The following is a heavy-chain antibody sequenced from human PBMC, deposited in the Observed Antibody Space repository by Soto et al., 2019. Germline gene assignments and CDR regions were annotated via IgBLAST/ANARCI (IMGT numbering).Heavy chain of an antibody. Sequence: SETLSLTCAVYGGSFSGYYWSWIRQPPGKGLEWIGEINHSGSTNYNPSLKSRVTISVDTSKNQFSLKQSSVTAADTAVYYCARGGLRYCSSTSCPVFGRDYNWFDPWGQGTLVTVSS. J-gene: IGHJ5*02. CDR2: INHSGST. CDR3: ARGGLRYCSSTSCPVFGRDYNWFDP. CDR1: GGSFSGYY. D-gene: IGHD2-2*01. V-gene: IGHV4-34*01.